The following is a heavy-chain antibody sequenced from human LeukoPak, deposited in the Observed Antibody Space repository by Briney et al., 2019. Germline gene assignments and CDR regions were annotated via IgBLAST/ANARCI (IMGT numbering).Heavy chain of an antibody. CDR2: IYYSGST. J-gene: IGHJ5*02. D-gene: IGHD6-6*01. Sequence: SETLSLTCTVSGGSLSSSSYYWGWHRQPPGRGLEWGGSIYYSGSTYYNPSLKRRVNISVDTSKNQFSLKLSSVTAADTAVYYCARQRGQSIRGFDPWGQGTLVTVSS. CDR3: ARQRGQSIRGFDP. V-gene: IGHV4-39*01. CDR1: GGSLSSSSYY.